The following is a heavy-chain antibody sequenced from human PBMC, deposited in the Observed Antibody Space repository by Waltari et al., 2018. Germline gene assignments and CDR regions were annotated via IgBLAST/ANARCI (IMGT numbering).Heavy chain of an antibody. V-gene: IGHV1-69*08. CDR3: ARGLPREMATIFGDRFDP. CDR1: GGTFSSYA. CDR2: SIPILGTA. J-gene: IGHJ5*02. D-gene: IGHD3-10*02. Sequence: QVQLVKSGAEVKKPGSSVKVSCKASGGTFSSYAISWVRQAPGQGLEWMGRSIPILGTANYELKFQGRVPMTADNATGTAYMGLSSLSSEDTAVYYCARGLPREMATIFGDRFDPWGQGTLVTVSS.